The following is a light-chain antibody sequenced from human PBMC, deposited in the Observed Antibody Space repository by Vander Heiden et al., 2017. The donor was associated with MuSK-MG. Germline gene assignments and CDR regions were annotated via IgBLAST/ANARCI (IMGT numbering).Light chain of an antibody. Sequence: DIQMTQSPSSLSASVGDRVTITCRASQSISSYLNWYQQKPGKAPKLLIYAASSLQSEVPSRFSGSGSGTEFTLTISSLQPEDSAAYYCQQSYSSPPTFGQGTKVEIK. CDR3: QQSYSSPPT. V-gene: IGKV1-39*01. CDR2: AAS. CDR1: QSISSY. J-gene: IGKJ1*01.